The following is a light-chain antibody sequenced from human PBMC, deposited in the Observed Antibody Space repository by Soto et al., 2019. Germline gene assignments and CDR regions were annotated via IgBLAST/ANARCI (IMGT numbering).Light chain of an antibody. V-gene: IGKV3-20*01. CDR1: QRVSNTQ. CDR2: GAS. CDR3: QQYGRPPLT. Sequence: EIVLTQSPGTLSLSPGERATLSCRASQRVSNTQLAWYQQKHGQVPRLLIYGASSRATGIPDRFSGSGSGTDFTLTISRLEPEDFAVYYCQQYGRPPLTFGGGTKVDIK. J-gene: IGKJ4*01.